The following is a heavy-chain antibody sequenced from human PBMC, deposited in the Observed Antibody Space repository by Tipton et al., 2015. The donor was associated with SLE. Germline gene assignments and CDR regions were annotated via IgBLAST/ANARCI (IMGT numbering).Heavy chain of an antibody. V-gene: IGHV4-34*01. CDR2: INHSGST. D-gene: IGHD2-15*01. CDR3: ARRDFVATAGFNYFDP. Sequence: TLSLTCAVYGGSFSGYYWSWIRQPPGKGLEWIGEINHSGSTNYNPSLKSRVTISVDSSKNQFSLKLSSVTAADTAVYYCARRDFVATAGFNYFDPWGQGTLVTVSS. CDR1: GGSFSGYY. J-gene: IGHJ5*02.